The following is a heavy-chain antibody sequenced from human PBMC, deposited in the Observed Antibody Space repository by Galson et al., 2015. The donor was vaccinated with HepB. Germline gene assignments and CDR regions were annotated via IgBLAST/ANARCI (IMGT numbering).Heavy chain of an antibody. CDR2: IYYSGST. D-gene: IGHD2-2*03. Sequence: ETLSLTCTVSGGSISSYYWSWIRQPPGKGLEWIGYIYYSGSTNYNPSLKSRVTISVDTSKNQFSLKLSSVTAADTAVYYCARRNGYGFDYWGQGTLVTVSS. CDR3: ARRNGYGFDY. J-gene: IGHJ4*02. CDR1: GGSISSYY. V-gene: IGHV4-59*08.